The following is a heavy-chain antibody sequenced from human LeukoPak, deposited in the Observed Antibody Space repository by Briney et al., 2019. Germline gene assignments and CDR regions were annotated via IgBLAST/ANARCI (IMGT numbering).Heavy chain of an antibody. CDR1: GATFSSYG. V-gene: IGHV3-30*18. CDR3: AKDQGIAVSVTGEGFDY. Sequence: GGSLRLSCAASGATFSSYGMHWVRQAPGKGLEWVAFISYDGSNKYDADSVKGRFTISRDNSKNTLNLQMNNLRAEDTAVYYCAKDQGIAVSVTGEGFDYWGQGTLVTVSS. J-gene: IGHJ4*02. CDR2: ISYDGSNK. D-gene: IGHD6-19*01.